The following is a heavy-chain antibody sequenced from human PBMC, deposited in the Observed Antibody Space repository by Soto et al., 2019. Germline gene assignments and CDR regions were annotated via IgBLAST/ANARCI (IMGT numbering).Heavy chain of an antibody. CDR1: GGSISSYY. J-gene: IGHJ6*02. Sequence: SETLSLTCTVSGGSISSYYWSWIRQPPGKGLEWIGYIYYSGSTNYNPSLKSRVTISVDTSKNQFSLKLSSVTAADTAVYYCARDLSGSYSHYYYYYGMDVWGQGTTVTVSS. CDR3: ARDLSGSYSHYYYYYGMDV. D-gene: IGHD3-10*01. CDR2: IYYSGST. V-gene: IGHV4-59*01.